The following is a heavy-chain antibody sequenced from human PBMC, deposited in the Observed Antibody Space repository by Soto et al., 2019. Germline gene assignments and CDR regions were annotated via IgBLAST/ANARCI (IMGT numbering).Heavy chain of an antibody. CDR1: GFTFGDYA. Sequence: GGSLRLSCAASGFTFGDYAMQWVRQAPGKGLEWVSAISWNSGSIDYADSVKGRFTISRDNAKNSLYLQMNSLRAEDTALYYCAKSHTTSGWYVTTDYWGQGTRVTVS. V-gene: IGHV3-9*01. CDR3: AKSHTTSGWYVTTDY. J-gene: IGHJ4*02. D-gene: IGHD6-19*01. CDR2: ISWNSGSI.